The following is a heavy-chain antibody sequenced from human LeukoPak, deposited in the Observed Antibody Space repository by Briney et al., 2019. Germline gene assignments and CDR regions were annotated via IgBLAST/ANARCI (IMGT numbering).Heavy chain of an antibody. CDR3: ARGVSDCSSTSCYTHDAFDI. Sequence: ASVKVSCKASGGTFSSYAISWVRQAPGLGLEWMGGIIPIFGTANYAQKFQGRVTITTDESTSTAYMELSSLRSEDTAVYYCARGVSDCSSTSCYTHDAFDIWGQGTMVTVSS. CDR1: GGTFSSYA. D-gene: IGHD2-2*02. CDR2: IIPIFGTA. V-gene: IGHV1-69*05. J-gene: IGHJ3*02.